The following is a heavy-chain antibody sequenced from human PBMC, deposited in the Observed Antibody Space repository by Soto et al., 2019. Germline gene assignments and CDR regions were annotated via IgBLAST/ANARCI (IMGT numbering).Heavy chain of an antibody. CDR2: IYYSGST. D-gene: IGHD3-16*02. J-gene: IGHJ4*02. CDR3: GRRVGALNHAY. CDR1: GGSISSSSYY. V-gene: IGHV4-39*01. Sequence: SETLSLTCTVSGGSISSSSYYWGWIRQPPGKGLEWIGSIYYSGSTYYNPSLKSRVTISVDTSKTQFSVKRSFVPAADTAVYYGGRRVGALNHAYGGQGTLATFPS.